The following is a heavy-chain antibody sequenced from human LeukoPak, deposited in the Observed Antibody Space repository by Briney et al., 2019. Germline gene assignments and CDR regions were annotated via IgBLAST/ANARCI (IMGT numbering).Heavy chain of an antibody. CDR3: AKSAPYSSGWYWNPYCYGMDV. D-gene: IGHD6-19*01. Sequence: PGGSLRLSCAASGFTFSSYAMSWVRQAPGKGLEWVSAISGSGGSTYYADSVKGRFTISRDNSKNTPYLQMNSLRAEDTAVYYCAKSAPYSSGWYWNPYCYGMDVWGQGTTVTVSS. J-gene: IGHJ6*02. CDR1: GFTFSSYA. CDR2: ISGSGGST. V-gene: IGHV3-23*01.